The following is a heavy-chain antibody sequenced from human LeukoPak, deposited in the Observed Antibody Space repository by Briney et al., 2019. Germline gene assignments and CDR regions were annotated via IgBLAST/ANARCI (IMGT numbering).Heavy chain of an antibody. V-gene: IGHV3-15*07. CDR2: IKSKTDGGTT. D-gene: IGHD5-18*01. J-gene: IGHJ6*02. CDR1: GFTFSNAW. CDR3: ARGMGTPRELNYGMDV. Sequence: GGSLRLSCAASGFTFSNAWMNWVRQAPGKGLEWVGRIKSKTDGGTTDYAAPVRGRFTISRDDSKNTLYLQMNSLRAEDTAVYYCARGMGTPRELNYGMDVWGQGTMVTDSS.